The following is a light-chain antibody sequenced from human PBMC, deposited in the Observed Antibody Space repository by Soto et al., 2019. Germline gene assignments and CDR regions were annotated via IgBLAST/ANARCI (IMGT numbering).Light chain of an antibody. J-gene: IGKJ5*01. CDR1: QDITNY. V-gene: IGKV1-33*01. CDR3: QHYDHLPIT. Sequence: DIQMTQSPSSLSASVGDRVTITCQASQDITNYLNWYQQKPGRAPRLLLYDSSSLETGVPSRFSGSGSRTDFTLTISSLQPEDVATYYCQHYDHLPITFGQGTRLESK. CDR2: DSS.